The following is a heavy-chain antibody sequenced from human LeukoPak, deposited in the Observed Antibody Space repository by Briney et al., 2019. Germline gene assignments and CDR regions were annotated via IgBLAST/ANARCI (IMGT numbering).Heavy chain of an antibody. CDR1: GGSISSSSDY. D-gene: IGHD6-19*01. CDR3: ARGLYGSDSY. Sequence: PSETLSLTCTVSGGSISSSSDYWGWIRQPPGKGLEWIGEIYHSGRANYNPSLKSRVNMSVDKSKNQFSLSLSSVTAADTAVYHCARGLYGSDSYWGQGNLVTVSS. J-gene: IGHJ4*02. V-gene: IGHV4-39*07. CDR2: IYHSGRA.